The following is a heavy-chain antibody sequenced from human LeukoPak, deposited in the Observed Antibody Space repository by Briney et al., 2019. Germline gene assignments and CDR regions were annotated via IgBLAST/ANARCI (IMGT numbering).Heavy chain of an antibody. J-gene: IGHJ4*02. V-gene: IGHV4-34*01. CDR3: ASYSSGWSEDY. Sequence: SETLSLTCAVYGGSLSGYYWSWIRQPPGKGLEWIGEINHSGSTNYNPSLKSRVTISVDTSKNQFSLKLSSVTAADTAVYYCASYSSGWSEDYWGQGTLVTVSS. D-gene: IGHD6-19*01. CDR2: INHSGST. CDR1: GGSLSGYY.